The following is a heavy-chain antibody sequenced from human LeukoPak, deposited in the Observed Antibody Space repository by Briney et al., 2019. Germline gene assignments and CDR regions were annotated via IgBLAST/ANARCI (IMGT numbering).Heavy chain of an antibody. CDR3: ARLTHNNSGYYYFDY. V-gene: IGHV4-61*02. CDR1: GGSINSCSYY. CDR2: IYTSGST. Sequence: SETLSLTCTVSGGSINSCSYYWSWIRQPAGKGLQWIGRIYTSGSTKYNPSLKSRVTISVDTSKNQFSLRLSSVTAADTAVYYCARLTHNNSGYYYFDYWGQGTLVTVSS. J-gene: IGHJ4*02. D-gene: IGHD6-19*01.